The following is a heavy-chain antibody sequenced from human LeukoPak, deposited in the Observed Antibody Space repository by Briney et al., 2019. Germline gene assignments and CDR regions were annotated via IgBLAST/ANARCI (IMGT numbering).Heavy chain of an antibody. Sequence: HTGGSLRLSCAASGFAFNTYSLNWVRQAPGKGLVWVSRINSDGSSTSYADSVKGRFTISRDNAKNTLYLQMNSLRAEDTAVYYCARGTPIDYWGQGTLVTVSS. CDR2: INSDGSST. J-gene: IGHJ4*02. CDR1: GFAFNTYS. V-gene: IGHV3-74*01. CDR3: ARGTPIDY.